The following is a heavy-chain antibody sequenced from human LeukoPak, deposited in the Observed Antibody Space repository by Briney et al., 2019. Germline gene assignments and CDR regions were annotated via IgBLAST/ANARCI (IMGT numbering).Heavy chain of an antibody. CDR2: INPSGDTT. D-gene: IGHD6-19*01. J-gene: IGHJ5*02. CDR3: ARVGYSSGWYRFDWFDP. V-gene: IGHV1-46*01. Sequence: ASVKVSCKASGYTFTNYYMSWVRQAPGQGLEWMGIINPSGDTTSYAQKFQGRVTMTRDMSTSTVYMELSSLRSEDTAVYYCARVGYSSGWYRFDWFDPWGQGTLVTVSS. CDR1: GYTFTNYY.